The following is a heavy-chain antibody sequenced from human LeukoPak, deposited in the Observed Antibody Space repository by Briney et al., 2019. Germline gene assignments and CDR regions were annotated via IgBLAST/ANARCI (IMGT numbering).Heavy chain of an antibody. CDR3: ARLSVIPPNDAFGL. CDR2: IFYSGNT. Sequence: SETLSLTCTVSGGSISSSSYCWGWIRQPPGKGLGWIGSIFYSGNTHYSPSLKSRVTISLDTSKTQFSLRLSSVTAADTAVYYCARLSVIPPNDAFGLWGQGTMVTVSS. J-gene: IGHJ3*01. CDR1: GGSISSSSYC. V-gene: IGHV4-39*07. D-gene: IGHD2-2*01.